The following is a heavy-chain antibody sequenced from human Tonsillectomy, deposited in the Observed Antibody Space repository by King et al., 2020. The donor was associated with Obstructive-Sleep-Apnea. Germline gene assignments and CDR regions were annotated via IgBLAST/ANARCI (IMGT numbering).Heavy chain of an antibody. CDR2: IDPSDSYT. J-gene: IGHJ5*02. V-gene: IGHV5-10-1*01. CDR3: ARLWYSTTLNWFDP. CDR1: GYSFTSYW. D-gene: IGHD6-13*01. Sequence: QLVQSGAELKKPGESLRISCKGSGYSFTSYWSSWVRQMPGKGLEWMGRIDPSDSYTKYSPSFQGHVTISADKSISTAYLQWSGLKAADTAMYYCARLWYSTTLNWFDPWGQGTLVTVSS.